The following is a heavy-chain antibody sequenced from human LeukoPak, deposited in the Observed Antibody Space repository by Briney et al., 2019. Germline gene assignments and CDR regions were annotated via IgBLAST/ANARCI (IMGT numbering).Heavy chain of an antibody. V-gene: IGHV3-48*03. CDR1: GFTFSSYE. J-gene: IGHJ6*04. D-gene: IGHD3/OR15-3a*01. CDR2: ISSSGSTI. Sequence: GGSLRLSCAASGFTFSSYEMNWVRQAPGKGLEWVSYISSSGSTIYYADSVKGRFTISRDNAKNSLYLQMNSLRAEDTAVYYCARALRTDYYGMDVWGKGTTVTVSS. CDR3: ARALRTDYYGMDV.